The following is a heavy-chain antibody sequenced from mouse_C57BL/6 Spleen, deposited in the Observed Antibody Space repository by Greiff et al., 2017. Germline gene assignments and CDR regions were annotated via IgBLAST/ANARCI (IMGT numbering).Heavy chain of an antibody. CDR3: ARGGYYGNPAWFAY. Sequence: EVQLVESEGGLVQPGSSMKLSCTASGFTFSDYYMAWVRQVPEKGLEWVANINYDGSSTYYLDSLKSRFIISRDNAKNILYLQMSSLKSEDTATYYCARGGYYGNPAWFAYWGQGTLVTVSA. CDR2: INYDGSST. J-gene: IGHJ3*01. V-gene: IGHV5-16*01. D-gene: IGHD2-1*01. CDR1: GFTFSDYY.